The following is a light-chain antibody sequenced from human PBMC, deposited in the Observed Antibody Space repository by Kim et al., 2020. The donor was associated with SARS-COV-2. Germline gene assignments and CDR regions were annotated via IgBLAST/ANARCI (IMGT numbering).Light chain of an antibody. CDR3: QAWDSSTADVV. J-gene: IGLJ2*01. V-gene: IGLV3-1*01. CDR1: KLGGKH. Sequence: SYELTQPPSVSVSPGQTASITCSGDKLGGKHACWYQQKPGQSPVLVIYQDIKRPSGIPERFSGSNSGSTATLTISGTQAMDEADYYCQAWDSSTADVVFG. CDR2: QDI.